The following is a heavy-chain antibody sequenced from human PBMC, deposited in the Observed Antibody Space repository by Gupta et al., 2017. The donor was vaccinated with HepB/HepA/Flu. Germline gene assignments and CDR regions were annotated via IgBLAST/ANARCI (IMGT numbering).Heavy chain of an antibody. V-gene: IGHV4-39*01. D-gene: IGHD3-10*01. Sequence: QLQLQESGPRLVKPSETLFLTCTVSGGSVTIATHYWGWVRQPPGKGLEWIGSISYTGTTYYNPSLKSRVTLSVDTSKNQFSLKVASVAAADTAVYYCARRKGSGTYYFDYWGQGTPVTVSS. J-gene: IGHJ4*02. CDR1: GGSVTIATHY. CDR2: ISYTGTT. CDR3: ARRKGSGTYYFDY.